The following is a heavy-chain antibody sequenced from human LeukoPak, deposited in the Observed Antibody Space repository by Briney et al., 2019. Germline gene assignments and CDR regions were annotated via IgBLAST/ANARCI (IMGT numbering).Heavy chain of an antibody. CDR1: GFTFSSYW. J-gene: IGHJ4*02. D-gene: IGHD6-19*01. CDR3: ARIPGGYSSGWYKIHYFDY. Sequence: HPGGSLRLSCAASGFTFSSYWMSWVPQAPGKGLEGVANIKQDGSEKYYVDSVKGRFTISRDNAKNSLYLQMNRLRAEDTAVYYCARIPGGYSSGWYKIHYFDYWGQGTLVTVSS. V-gene: IGHV3-7*01. CDR2: IKQDGSEK.